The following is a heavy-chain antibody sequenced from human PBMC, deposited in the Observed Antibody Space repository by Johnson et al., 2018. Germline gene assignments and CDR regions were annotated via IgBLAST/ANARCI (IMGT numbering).Heavy chain of an antibody. CDR1: GFPFTAYS. CDR2: VWYDGTTK. CDR3: ANGGNSGVGDYYYGMDV. D-gene: IGHD4-23*01. Sequence: QVQLVESGGGVVQPGRSLRLSCATSGFPFTAYSMHWVRQAPGKGLAWEAVVWYDGTTKYYVDSVKGRFTISRDTFTNTLLLQRDRLRAEDTAVYYCANGGNSGVGDYYYGMDVWGHGTTVTVSS. V-gene: IGHV3-33*06. J-gene: IGHJ6*02.